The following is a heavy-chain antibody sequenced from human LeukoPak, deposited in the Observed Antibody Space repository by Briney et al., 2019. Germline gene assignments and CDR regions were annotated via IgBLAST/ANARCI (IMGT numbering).Heavy chain of an antibody. CDR3: ARAHTIFGVVIGDFDY. CDR1: GGTFRSYA. D-gene: IGHD3-3*01. V-gene: IGHV1-69*13. Sequence: GASVKVSCKASGGTFRSYAISWVRQAPGQGLEWMGGIIPIFGTTYHAQKFQDRVTFTADESTSTANMELRSLISEDTAVYYCARAHTIFGVVIGDFDYWGQGTLVTVSS. J-gene: IGHJ4*02. CDR2: IIPIFGTT.